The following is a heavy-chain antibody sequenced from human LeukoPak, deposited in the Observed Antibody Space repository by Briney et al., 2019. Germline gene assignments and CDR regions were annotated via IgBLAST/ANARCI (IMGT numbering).Heavy chain of an antibody. Sequence: PGASVKVSCKASGYTFTSYGISWLRQAPGQGLEWMGWISASNGSTNYAHKLQGRVTMTADSSTSAAYLELRCLRSYAASVYYCARDSALRIIGYQLEYPHYSSIYVCGKGTTGTVSS. CDR2: ISASNGST. CDR1: GYTFTSYG. V-gene: IGHV1-18*01. CDR3: ARDSALRIIGYQLEYPHYSSIYV. J-gene: IGHJ6*03. D-gene: IGHD2-2*02.